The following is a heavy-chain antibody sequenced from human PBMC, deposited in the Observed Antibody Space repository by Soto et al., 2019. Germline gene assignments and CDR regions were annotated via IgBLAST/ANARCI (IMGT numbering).Heavy chain of an antibody. D-gene: IGHD6-13*01. CDR3: ARRGKAAACTGYYYGMDV. J-gene: IGHJ6*02. V-gene: IGHV5-10-1*01. CDR2: IDPSDSYT. Sequence: EVQLVQSGAEVKKPGESLRISCKGSGYSFTSYWISWVRQMRGKGLEWMGRIDPSDSYTNYSPSFQGHVTISADKSISTAYLQWSTLKASDTAMYYCARRGKAAACTGYYYGMDVWGQGTTVTVSS. CDR1: GYSFTSYW.